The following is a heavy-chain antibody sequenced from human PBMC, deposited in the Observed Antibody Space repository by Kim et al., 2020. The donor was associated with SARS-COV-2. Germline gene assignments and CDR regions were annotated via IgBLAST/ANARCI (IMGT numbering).Heavy chain of an antibody. D-gene: IGHD3-22*01. CDR3: ARGVSRITMIVVVPRYYYMDV. J-gene: IGHJ6*03. CDR2: MNPNSGNT. V-gene: IGHV1-8*01. Sequence: ASVKVSCKASGYTFTSYDINWVRQATGQGLEWMGWMNPNSGNTGYAQKFQGRVTMTRNTSISTAYMELSSLRSEDTAVYYCARGVSRITMIVVVPRYYYMDVWGKGNTVTVSS. CDR1: GYTFTSYD.